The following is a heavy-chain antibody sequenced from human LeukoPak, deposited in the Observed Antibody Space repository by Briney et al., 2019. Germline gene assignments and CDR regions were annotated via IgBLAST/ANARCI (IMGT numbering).Heavy chain of an antibody. CDR3: ARGSSGWTFDY. CDR2: IGTAGDT. D-gene: IGHD6-19*01. CDR1: GFTFNSYD. V-gene: IGHV3-13*01. J-gene: IGHJ4*02. Sequence: GGSLRLSCAASGFTFNSYDMHWVRQTIGKGLEWVSGIGTAGDTYYADSVKGRFTISRDNAKNSLYLQMNSLRAEDTAVYYCARGSSGWTFDYWGQGTLVTVSS.